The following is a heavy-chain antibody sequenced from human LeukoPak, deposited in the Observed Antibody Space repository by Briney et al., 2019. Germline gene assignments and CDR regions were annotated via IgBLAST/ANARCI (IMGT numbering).Heavy chain of an antibody. V-gene: IGHV4-39*01. D-gene: IGHD6-13*01. Sequence: SETLSLTCTVSGGSISSSSYHWGWIRQPPGKGLEWIGSIYYSGSTYYNPSLKSRVTISVDTSKNQFSLKLSSVTAADTAVYYCARLRIAYFDYWGQGTLVTVSS. CDR3: ARLRIAYFDY. CDR2: IYYSGST. J-gene: IGHJ4*02. CDR1: GGSISSSSYH.